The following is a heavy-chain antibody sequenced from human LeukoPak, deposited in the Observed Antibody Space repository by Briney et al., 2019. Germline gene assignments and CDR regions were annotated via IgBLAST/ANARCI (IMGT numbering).Heavy chain of an antibody. J-gene: IGHJ3*02. CDR3: AKSPGRVGAFDI. CDR1: GGSISSGGYY. Sequence: SQTLSLTCTVSGGSISSGGYYWSWIRQHPGKGLEWIGYIYYSGSTYYNPSLKSRVTISVDTSKNQFSLKLSSVTAEDTALYYCAKSPGRVGAFDIWGQGTMVTVSS. V-gene: IGHV4-31*03. CDR2: IYYSGST. D-gene: IGHD1-14*01.